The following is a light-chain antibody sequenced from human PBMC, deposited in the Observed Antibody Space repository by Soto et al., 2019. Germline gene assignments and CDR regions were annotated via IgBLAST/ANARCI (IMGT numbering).Light chain of an antibody. V-gene: IGLV2-14*03. CDR1: NSDVGSYSY. J-gene: IGLJ1*01. Sequence: QSALTQPPSVSGSRGQSITISCTGTNSDVGSYSYVSWYQQHPGKAPKLMIYDVSNRPSGVSNRFSGSKSGNTASLTISGLQAEDEADYYCCSYTSSSTLVFGTGTKVTVL. CDR2: DVS. CDR3: CSYTSSSTLV.